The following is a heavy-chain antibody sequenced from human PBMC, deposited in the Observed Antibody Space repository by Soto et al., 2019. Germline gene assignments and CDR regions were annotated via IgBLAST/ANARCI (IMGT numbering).Heavy chain of an antibody. D-gene: IGHD5-18*01. Sequence: EVQLLESGGGLLQPGGSLRLSCVGSGFIFTNYAISWVRQAPGKGLEWVSSISGSGYSTYYADSVKGRLTISRDNSRDSAYLQINGLRADDTAVYYCAKGVTSMVEGEECFDVWGQGTRVTVSS. J-gene: IGHJ3*01. CDR1: GFIFTNYA. CDR3: AKGVTSMVEGEECFDV. V-gene: IGHV3-23*01. CDR2: ISGSGYST.